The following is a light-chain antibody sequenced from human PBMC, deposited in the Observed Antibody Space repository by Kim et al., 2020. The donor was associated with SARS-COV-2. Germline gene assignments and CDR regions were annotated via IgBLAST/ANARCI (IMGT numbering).Light chain of an antibody. CDR3: SSYTSSNTWV. CDR2: DVS. J-gene: IGLJ3*02. CDR1: SSDIGDYDY. Sequence: QSALTQPASVYGSPGQSITISCTGTSSDIGDYDYVSWYQQHPGKAPKLMIYDVSKRPSGISNRFSGTKSGNTASLTISGLQAEDEADYHCSSYTSSNTWVFGGGTKLTVL. V-gene: IGLV2-14*03.